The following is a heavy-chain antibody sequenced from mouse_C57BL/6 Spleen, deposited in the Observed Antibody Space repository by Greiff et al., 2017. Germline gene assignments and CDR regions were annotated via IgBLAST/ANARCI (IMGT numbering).Heavy chain of an antibody. J-gene: IGHJ4*01. D-gene: IGHD3-2*02. V-gene: IGHV1-42*01. CDR2: INPSTGGT. Sequence: EVQLQQSGPELVKPGASVKISCKASGYSFTGYYMNWVKQSPEKSLEWIGEINPSTGGTTYNQKFKAKATLTVDKSSSTAYMQLKSLTSEDSAVYYCARAAQSYAMGYWGQGTSVTVSS. CDR3: ARAAQSYAMGY. CDR1: GYSFTGYY.